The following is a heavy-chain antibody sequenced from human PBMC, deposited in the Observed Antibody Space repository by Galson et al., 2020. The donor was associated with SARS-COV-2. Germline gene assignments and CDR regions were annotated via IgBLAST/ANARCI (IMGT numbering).Heavy chain of an antibody. CDR3: ARAVFKSVAARIYYYYGMDV. J-gene: IGHJ6*02. CDR2: INHSGST. CDR1: GGSFSGYY. Sequence: ETSETLSLTCAVYGGSFSGYYWSWIRQPPGKGLEWIGEINHSGSTNYNPSLKSRVTISVDTSKNQFSLKLSSVTAADTAVYYCARAVFKSVAARIYYYYGMDVWGQGTTVTVSS. V-gene: IGHV4-34*01. D-gene: IGHD2-15*01.